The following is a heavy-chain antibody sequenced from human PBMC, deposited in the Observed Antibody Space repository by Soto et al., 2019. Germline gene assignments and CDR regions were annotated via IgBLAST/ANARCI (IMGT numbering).Heavy chain of an antibody. Sequence: QIQLQESGSGLLKPSQTLFLTCAVSGASISNGGYSWHWIRQPPGKGLDLMGYIFHSGDTYYHPSLLSRGSMPVDKTRNRFSLKLTSGTAADTADYYCARVEYGLVGQAAFDGWG. D-gene: IGHD1-26*01. CDR3: ARVEYGLVGQAAFDG. CDR1: GASISNGGYS. J-gene: IGHJ3*01. V-gene: IGHV4-30-2*01. CDR2: IFHSGDT.